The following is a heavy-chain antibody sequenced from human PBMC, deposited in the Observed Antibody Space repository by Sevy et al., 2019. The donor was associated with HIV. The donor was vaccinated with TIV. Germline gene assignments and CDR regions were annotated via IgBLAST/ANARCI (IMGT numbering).Heavy chain of an antibody. J-gene: IGHJ4*02. D-gene: IGHD1-26*01. CDR1: GGSITSLY. CDR3: AGENAWGRGYS. V-gene: IGHV4-59*08. Sequence: SETLSLTCTVSGGSITSLYWNWIRQPPGKGLEGLANIYNNGHINYNPPLKSRVTLSLDTSKNQFSLRLSSVTAADTAMYYCAGENAWGRGYSWGQGTLVTVSS. CDR2: IYNNGHI.